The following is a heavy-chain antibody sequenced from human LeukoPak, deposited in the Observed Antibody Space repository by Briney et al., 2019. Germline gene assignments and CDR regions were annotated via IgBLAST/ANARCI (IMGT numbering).Heavy chain of an antibody. CDR3: ARHSICFDP. V-gene: IGHV4-59*08. CDR1: GGSISSYY. CDR2: ISYSGST. J-gene: IGHJ5*02. Sequence: SETLSLTCTVSGGSISSYYWSWIRQPPGKGLEWIGYISYSGSTNYNPSPKSRVTISVDTSKNQFSLKLTSVTAADTAVYYCARHSICFDPWGQGTLVAVSS.